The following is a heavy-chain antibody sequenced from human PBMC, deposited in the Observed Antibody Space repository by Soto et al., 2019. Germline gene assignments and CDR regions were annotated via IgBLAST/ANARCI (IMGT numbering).Heavy chain of an antibody. CDR3: ARKVSGSTGRPDWWYFYL. CDR1: GFTFSGYA. V-gene: IGHV3-23*01. CDR2: ISGGGDAT. Sequence: EVQLLDSGGGLVQPGGSLRLSCAASGFTFSGYALTWVRQAPGKGLEWVSAISGGGDATFYADSVKGRFTISRDNSKNNLYLQMNTLRAEDTALYYCARKVSGSTGRPDWWYFYLWCRCTLVTVSS. J-gene: IGHJ2*01. D-gene: IGHD3-10*01.